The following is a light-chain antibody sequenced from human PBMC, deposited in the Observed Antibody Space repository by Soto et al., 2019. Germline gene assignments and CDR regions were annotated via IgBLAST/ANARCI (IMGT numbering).Light chain of an antibody. Sequence: QSVLTQAPSASGSPGQSVTISCTGTSSDVGGYNYVSWYQQHPGKAPKLMIYEVSKRPSGVPDRFSGSKSGNTASLTVSGLQAEDEADYYCSSYAGSNNYVFGTGTKVTAL. CDR1: SSDVGGYNY. V-gene: IGLV2-8*01. CDR2: EVS. CDR3: SSYAGSNNYV. J-gene: IGLJ1*01.